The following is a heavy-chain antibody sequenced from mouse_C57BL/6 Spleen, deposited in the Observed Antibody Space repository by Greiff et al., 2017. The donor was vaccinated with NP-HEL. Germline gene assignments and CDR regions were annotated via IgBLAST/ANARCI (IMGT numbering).Heavy chain of an antibody. D-gene: IGHD2-4*01. J-gene: IGHJ1*03. Sequence: VQLQQSGPVLARPGASVKMSCKTSGYTFTSYCMHWVKQRPGQGLEWIGALYPGNSDTSYNQKFKGKAKLTAVTAASTAYMELSSLTNEDSAVYYCTRNDYDEYFDVGGTGTTVTVSS. CDR1: GYTFTSYC. V-gene: IGHV1-5*01. CDR3: TRNDYDEYFDV. CDR2: LYPGNSDT.